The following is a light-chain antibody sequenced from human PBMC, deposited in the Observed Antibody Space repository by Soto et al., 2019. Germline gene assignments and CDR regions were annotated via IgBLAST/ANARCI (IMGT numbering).Light chain of an antibody. V-gene: IGKV1-39*01. CDR1: QSISSY. J-gene: IGKJ2*01. CDR3: QQSHSTPLYT. Sequence: DIQMTQSPSSLSASVGDRVTITCRASQSISSYLNWYQQKPGKAPKLLIYAASSLQSGVPSRFSGSGSETDVTLTISSQQPEDFATSYCQQSHSTPLYTFGRGTKLEIK. CDR2: AAS.